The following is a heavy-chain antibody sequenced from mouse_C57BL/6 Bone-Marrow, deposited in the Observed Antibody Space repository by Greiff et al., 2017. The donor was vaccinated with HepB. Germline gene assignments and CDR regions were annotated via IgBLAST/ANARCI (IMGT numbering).Heavy chain of an antibody. J-gene: IGHJ1*03. CDR2: INPNNGGT. CDR3: ARSDYYGSSYVWYFDV. V-gene: IGHV1-18*01. D-gene: IGHD1-1*01. CDR1: GYTFTDYN. Sequence: VQLQQSGPELVKPGASVKIPCKASGYTFTDYNMDWVKQSHGKSLEWIGDINPNNGGTIYNQKFKGKATLTVDKSSSTAYMELRSLTSEDTAVYYCARSDYYGSSYVWYFDVWGTGTTVTVSS.